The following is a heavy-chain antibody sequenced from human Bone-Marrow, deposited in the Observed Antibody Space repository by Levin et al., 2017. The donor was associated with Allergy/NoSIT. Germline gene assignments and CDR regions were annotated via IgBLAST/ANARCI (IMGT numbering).Heavy chain of an antibody. D-gene: IGHD5-12*01. J-gene: IGHJ6*02. CDR3: ARTIGYETTFDGLDV. CDR2: IWYSGSRQ. Sequence: GGSLRLSCAASGFTFTSYGMHWVRQAPGKGLEWVAVIWYSGSRQYYGESVKGRFTISRDSSKNTLFLQMNNLTVEDTAVYFCARTIGYETTFDGLDVWGQGTTVTVSS. CDR1: GFTFTSYG. V-gene: IGHV3-33*01.